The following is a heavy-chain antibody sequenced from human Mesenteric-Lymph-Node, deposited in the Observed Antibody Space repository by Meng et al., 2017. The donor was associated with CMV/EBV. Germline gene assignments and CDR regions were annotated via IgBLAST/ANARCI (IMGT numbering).Heavy chain of an antibody. Sequence: SLKISCAASGFTFDDYAMHWVRQAPGKGLEWVSGISWNSGSIGYADSVKGRFTISRDNAKNSLYLQMNSLRAEDTAVYYCARERITMIVVARHFDIWGQGTMVTVSS. J-gene: IGHJ3*02. CDR2: ISWNSGSI. V-gene: IGHV3-9*01. D-gene: IGHD3-22*01. CDR1: GFTFDDYA. CDR3: ARERITMIVVARHFDI.